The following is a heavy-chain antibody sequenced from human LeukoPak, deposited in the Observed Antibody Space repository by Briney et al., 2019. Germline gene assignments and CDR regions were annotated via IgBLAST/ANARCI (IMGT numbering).Heavy chain of an antibody. CDR3: ARVASGNYLNFDY. CDR1: GGSISSYY. Sequence: SETLSLTCTVSGGSISSYYWSWIRQPPGKGLEWIGYIYYSGSTNYNPSLKSRVTISVDTSKNQFSLKLSSVTAADTAVYYCARVASGNYLNFDYWGQGTLVTVSS. J-gene: IGHJ4*02. V-gene: IGHV4-59*08. CDR2: IYYSGST. D-gene: IGHD1-26*01.